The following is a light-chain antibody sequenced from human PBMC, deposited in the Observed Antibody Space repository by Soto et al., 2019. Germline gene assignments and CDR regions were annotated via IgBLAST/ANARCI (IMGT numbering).Light chain of an antibody. Sequence: IQMSQSPSTLSGSVGHRFTITSRASHTISRSSAWYQQKPGKVPKLLIYKASTLKSGVPSRFSGSGTGTEFTLTISSLQPDDFATYYCQHYNSYSEPFGQGTKVAI. V-gene: IGKV1-5*03. J-gene: IGKJ1*01. CDR3: QHYNSYSEP. CDR1: HTISRS. CDR2: KAS.